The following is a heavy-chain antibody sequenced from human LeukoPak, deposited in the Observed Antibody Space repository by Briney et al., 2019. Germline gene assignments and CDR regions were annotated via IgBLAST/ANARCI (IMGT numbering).Heavy chain of an antibody. Sequence: SEPLSLTCAVSGYSIGSGYFWGWIRPPPGMGLEWIGSLYHSGITYYNPSLKSRVTISMDTSKNQFSLKLTSVTAADTAVYYCARHALFGSTGYYYVLDYWGQGTLATVSS. V-gene: IGHV4-38-2*01. J-gene: IGHJ4*02. CDR3: ARHALFGSTGYYYVLDY. CDR1: GYSIGSGYF. D-gene: IGHD3-22*01. CDR2: LYHSGIT.